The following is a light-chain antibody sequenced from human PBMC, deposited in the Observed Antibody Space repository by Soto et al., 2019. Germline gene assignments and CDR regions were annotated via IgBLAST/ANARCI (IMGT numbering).Light chain of an antibody. CDR2: GGS. CDR1: QRVSCSY. J-gene: IGKJ4*01. CDR3: QHYGSSPRLT. V-gene: IGKV3-20*01. Sequence: EFVLTPATGTLSLSPGERATCSCRASQRVSCSYLGGYQQKPGQAPRLLIYGGSTRATGIPDRFSASGSGTDFTLTVSRLEPEDFAVYYCQHYGSSPRLTFGGGTKVEIK.